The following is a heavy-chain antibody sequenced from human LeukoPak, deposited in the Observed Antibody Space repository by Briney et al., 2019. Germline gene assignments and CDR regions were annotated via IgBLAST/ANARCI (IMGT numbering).Heavy chain of an antibody. Sequence: ASVKVSCKASGYTFTSYYMHWVRQAPGQGLEWMGIINPSGGSTSYAQKFQGRVTMTRDMSTGTVYMELSSLRSEDTAVYYCARDGPSGSYYFDYWGQGTLVTVSP. CDR3: ARDGPSGSYYFDY. CDR2: INPSGGST. CDR1: GYTFTSYY. V-gene: IGHV1-46*01. D-gene: IGHD1-26*01. J-gene: IGHJ4*02.